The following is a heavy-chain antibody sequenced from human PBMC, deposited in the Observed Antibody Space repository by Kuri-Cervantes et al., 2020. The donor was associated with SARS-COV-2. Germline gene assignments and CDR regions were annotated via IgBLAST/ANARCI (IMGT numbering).Heavy chain of an antibody. CDR3: ARDRYYDSSGYFPDYYYYYGMDV. D-gene: IGHD3-22*01. Sequence: GGSLRLSCAASGFTFSSYSMNWVRQAPGKGLEWVSSISSSSSYIYYADSVKGRFTISRDNAKNSLYLQMNSLRAEDTAVYYCARDRYYDSSGYFPDYYYYYGMDVWGQGTKVTVSS. CDR2: ISSSSSYI. V-gene: IGHV3-21*01. J-gene: IGHJ6*02. CDR1: GFTFSSYS.